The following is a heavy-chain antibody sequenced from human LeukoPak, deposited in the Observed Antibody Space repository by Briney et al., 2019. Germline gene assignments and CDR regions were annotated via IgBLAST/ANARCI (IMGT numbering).Heavy chain of an antibody. CDR2: INPNSGGT. CDR3: ARDPGSSYSSSWYDYYYMDV. Sequence: ASVKVSCKASGYSFTGYYIHWVRQAPGQGLEWMGWINPNSGGTYYAQKFQGRVTMTRDTSISTAYMELSRLRSDDTGVYYCARDPGSSYSSSWYDYYYMDVWGKGTTVTISS. D-gene: IGHD6-13*01. V-gene: IGHV1-2*02. CDR1: GYSFTGYY. J-gene: IGHJ6*03.